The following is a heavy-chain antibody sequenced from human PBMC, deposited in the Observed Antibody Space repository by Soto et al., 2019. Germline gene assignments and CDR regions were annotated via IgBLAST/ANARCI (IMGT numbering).Heavy chain of an antibody. CDR2: INHSGST. CDR3: ASSMAKESSGYKRGSLDNWFDP. J-gene: IGHJ5*02. V-gene: IGHV4-34*01. Sequence: PSETLSLTCAVYGGSFSGYYWSWIRQPPGKGLEWIGEINHSGSTNYNPSLKSRVTISVDTSKNQFSLKLSSVTAADTAVYYCASSMAKESSGYKRGSLDNWFDPWGQGTLVTVSS. D-gene: IGHD3-22*01. CDR1: GGSFSGYY.